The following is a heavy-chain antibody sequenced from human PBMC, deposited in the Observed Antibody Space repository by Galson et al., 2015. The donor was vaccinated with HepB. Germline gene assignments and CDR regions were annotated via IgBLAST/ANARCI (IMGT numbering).Heavy chain of an antibody. CDR3: ARVRPSEVVPAVQSFDP. Sequence: SETLSLTCAVYGGSFSGYYWSWIRQPPGKGLEWIGEINHSGSTNYNPSLKSRVTISVDTSKNQFSLKLSSVTAADTAVYYCARVRPSEVVPAVQSFDPWGQGTLVTVSS. D-gene: IGHD2-2*01. J-gene: IGHJ5*02. CDR1: GGSFSGYY. CDR2: INHSGST. V-gene: IGHV4-34*01.